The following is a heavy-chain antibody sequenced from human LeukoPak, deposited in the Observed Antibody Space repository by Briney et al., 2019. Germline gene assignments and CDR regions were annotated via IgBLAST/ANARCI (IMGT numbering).Heavy chain of an antibody. V-gene: IGHV3-30*18. J-gene: IGHJ4*02. D-gene: IGHD2-15*01. CDR3: AKQLGYCSDGSCYFPY. Sequence: GGSLRLSCAASGFTVSSNYMSWVRQAPGKGLEWVAVISYDGSNKYYADSVKGRFTISRDNSRNTLYLQMNSLRAEDTAVYYCAKQLGYCSDGSCYFPYWGQGTLVTVSS. CDR2: ISYDGSNK. CDR1: GFTVSSNY.